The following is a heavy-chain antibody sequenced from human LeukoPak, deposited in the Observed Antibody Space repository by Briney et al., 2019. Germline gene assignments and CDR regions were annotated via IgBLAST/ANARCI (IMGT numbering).Heavy chain of an antibody. J-gene: IGHJ4*02. V-gene: IGHV3-66*01. CDR2: ISSSGGTT. CDR1: GFTVSSNY. D-gene: IGHD2-21*02. Sequence: GGSLRLSCAASGFTVSSNYMSWVRQAPGKGLEWVSVISSSGGTTYYADSVKGRFTISRDNSKNTLYLQMNSLRAEDTAVYYCARGGGLLFSVVTAGYYFDYWGQGTLVTVSS. CDR3: ARGGGLLFSVVTAGYYFDY.